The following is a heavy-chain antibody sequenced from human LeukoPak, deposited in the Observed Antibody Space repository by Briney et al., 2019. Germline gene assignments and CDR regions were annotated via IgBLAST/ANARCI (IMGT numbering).Heavy chain of an antibody. CDR2: IKENGGEK. Sequence: GGSLRLSCAASRFTISNFWMSWVRQAPGKGLEWVAIIKENGGEKYYVDSVKGRFTISRDNAKNSLYLQMNSLRAEDTAVYYCARDVADYDYVWGSYFWGQGTLVTVSS. CDR1: RFTISNFW. J-gene: IGHJ4*02. D-gene: IGHD3-16*01. CDR3: ARDVADYDYVWGSYF. V-gene: IGHV3-7*01.